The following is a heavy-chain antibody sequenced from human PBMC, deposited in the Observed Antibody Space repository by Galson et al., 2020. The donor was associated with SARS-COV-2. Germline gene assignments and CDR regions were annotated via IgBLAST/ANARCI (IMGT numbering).Heavy chain of an antibody. D-gene: IGHD4-17*01. J-gene: IGHJ4*02. CDR3: AKPFRDGDYEPFDY. V-gene: IGHV3-9*01. CDR2: ISWSSGTI. CDR1: GFTFDDYA. Sequence: GGSLRLSCAASGFTFDDYAMHWVRQVPGKGLEWVSRISWSSGTIDYADSVEGRFTISRDNAKNSLYLEMNSLRPEDTALYYCAKPFRDGDYEPFDYWGQGTLVTVSS.